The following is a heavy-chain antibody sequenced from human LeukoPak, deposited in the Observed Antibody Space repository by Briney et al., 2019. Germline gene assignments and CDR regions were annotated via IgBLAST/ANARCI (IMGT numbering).Heavy chain of an antibody. D-gene: IGHD2-8*01. CDR2: ISAYNGNT. CDR3: IREYEGGYFDY. V-gene: IGHV1-18*01. CDR1: GYTFTSYG. J-gene: IGHJ4*02. Sequence: ASVKVSCKASGYTFTSYGISWVRQAPGQGLEWMGWISAYNGNTNYAQKLQGRVTMTTDTSTSTVYMELRTLRSEDTAIYYCIREYEGGYFDYWGQGTLVTVSS.